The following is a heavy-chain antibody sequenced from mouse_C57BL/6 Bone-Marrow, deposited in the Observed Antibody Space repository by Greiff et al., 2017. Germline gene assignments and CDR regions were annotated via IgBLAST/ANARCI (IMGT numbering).Heavy chain of an antibody. CDR1: GFTFSDYG. Sequence: EVQLVESGGGLVKPGGSLKLSCAASGFTFSDYGMHWVRQAPEKGLEWVAYISSGSSTIYYADTVKGRFTISRDNAKNTLFLQMTSLRSEDTAMYYCADGNYYAMDYWGQGTSVTVSS. D-gene: IGHD2-1*01. CDR2: ISSGSSTI. V-gene: IGHV5-17*01. J-gene: IGHJ4*01. CDR3: ADGNYYAMDY.